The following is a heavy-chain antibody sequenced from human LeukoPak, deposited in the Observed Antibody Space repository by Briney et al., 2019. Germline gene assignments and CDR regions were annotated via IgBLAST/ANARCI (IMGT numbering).Heavy chain of an antibody. CDR3: VRLDYHSSAYYYPYFYYNMDV. V-gene: IGHV4-34*01. Sequence: PSETLSLTCAVYGGSFSGYYWGWIRQTPGKGLEYIGEINHSGTTNYNPSLKSRVTISVDTSKNQFSLKLSSVTAADTAVYYCVRLDYHSSAYYYPYFYYNMDVWGRGTTVTVSS. CDR2: INHSGTT. CDR1: GGSFSGYY. J-gene: IGHJ6*02. D-gene: IGHD3-22*01.